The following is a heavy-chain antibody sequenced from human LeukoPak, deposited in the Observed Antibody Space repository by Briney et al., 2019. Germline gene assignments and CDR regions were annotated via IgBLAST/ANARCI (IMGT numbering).Heavy chain of an antibody. CDR2: IYHSGTT. CDR1: GGSISSYY. Sequence: SETLSLTCTVSGGSISSYYWSWIRQPPGKGLEWIGSIYHSGTTYYTPSLKSRVTISVDTSKNQFSLRLSSVTAADTAVYYCARDLDYWGQGILVIVSS. J-gene: IGHJ4*02. V-gene: IGHV4-38-2*02. CDR3: ARDLDY.